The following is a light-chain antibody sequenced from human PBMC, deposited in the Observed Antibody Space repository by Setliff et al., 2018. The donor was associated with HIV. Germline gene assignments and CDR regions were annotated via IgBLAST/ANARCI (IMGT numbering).Light chain of an antibody. J-gene: IGLJ1*01. V-gene: IGLV2-11*01. CDR2: DVS. CDR1: SSDVGDYNY. CDR3: CSYAGSSLYV. Sequence: QSVLTQPRSVSGSPGQSVTISCTGTSSDVGDYNYVSWYQQHPGKAPKLMIYDVSERPLGVPDRFSGSKSGNTASLTISGLQAEDEADYSCCSYAGSSLYVFGTGTKVTVL.